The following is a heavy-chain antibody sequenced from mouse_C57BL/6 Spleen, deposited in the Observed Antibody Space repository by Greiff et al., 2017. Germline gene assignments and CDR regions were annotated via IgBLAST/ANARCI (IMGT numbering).Heavy chain of an antibody. V-gene: IGHV10-1*01. D-gene: IGHD2-12*01. Sequence: EVKLQESGGGLVQPKGSLKLSCAASGFSFNTYAMNWVRQAPGKGLEWVARIRRKSNNSATYYADSVKDRFTTSRDDSETMLYLQMNNLKTEDTAMYYCVRQSTYSNYRDYWGQGTSVTVSS. J-gene: IGHJ4*01. CDR2: IRRKSNNSAT. CDR1: GFSFNTYA. CDR3: VRQSTYSNYRDY.